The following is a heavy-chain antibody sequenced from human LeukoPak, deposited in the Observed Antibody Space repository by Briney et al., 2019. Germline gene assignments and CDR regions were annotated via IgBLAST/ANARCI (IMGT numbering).Heavy chain of an antibody. V-gene: IGHV1-46*01. CDR1: GYTFTSYY. CDR2: INPSGGST. CDR3: ARATRVEDFWSGYSLDY. J-gene: IGHJ4*02. D-gene: IGHD3-3*01. Sequence: ASVKVSCKASGYTFTSYYTHWVRQAPGQGLEWMGIINPSGGSTSYAQKFQGRVTMTRDTSTSTVYMELSSLRSEDTAVYYCARATRVEDFWSGYSLDYWGQGTLVTVSS.